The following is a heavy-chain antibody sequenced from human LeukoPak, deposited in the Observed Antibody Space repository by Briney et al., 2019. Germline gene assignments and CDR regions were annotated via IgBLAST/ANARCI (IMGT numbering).Heavy chain of an antibody. CDR2: ISGGGGRT. CDR3: AKGPQDAYSSSWFDH. CDR1: GFTFSNYA. Sequence: GGSLRLSCEASGFTFSNYAMSWVRQAPGRGLKWVSAISGGGGRTYYADSVKGRFTISRDNSKNTLYLQMNSLRAEDTAVYYCAKGPQDAYSSSWFDHWGQGTLVTVAS. V-gene: IGHV3-23*01. D-gene: IGHD6-13*01. J-gene: IGHJ5*02.